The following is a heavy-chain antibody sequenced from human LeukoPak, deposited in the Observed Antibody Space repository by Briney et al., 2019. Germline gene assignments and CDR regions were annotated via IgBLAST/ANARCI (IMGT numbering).Heavy chain of an antibody. J-gene: IGHJ4*02. D-gene: IGHD2/OR15-2a*01. CDR1: GFTFSTYW. V-gene: IGHV3-21*01. Sequence: GGSLRLSCVASGFTFSTYWMSWVRQVPGKGLEWVSSISSSSSYIYYADSVKGRFTISRDNAKNSLYLQMNSLRAEDTAVYYYARDPSFRPFDYWGQGTLVTVSS. CDR2: ISSSSSYI. CDR3: ARDPSFRPFDY.